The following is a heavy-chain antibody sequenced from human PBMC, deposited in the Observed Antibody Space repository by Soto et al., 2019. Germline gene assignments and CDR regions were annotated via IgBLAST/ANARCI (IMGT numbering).Heavy chain of an antibody. Sequence: PSETLSLTCAVSGGSISSCFYSWSWIRQPPGKGLEWIGYIYHSGSTYYNPSLKSRVTISVDTSKNQFSLKLSSVTAADTAVYYCARDSRDIVLVPASREVNWFDPWGQGTLVTVSS. CDR3: ARDSRDIVLVPASREVNWFDP. CDR2: IYHSGST. J-gene: IGHJ5*02. CDR1: GGSISSCFYS. D-gene: IGHD2-2*01. V-gene: IGHV4-30-2*05.